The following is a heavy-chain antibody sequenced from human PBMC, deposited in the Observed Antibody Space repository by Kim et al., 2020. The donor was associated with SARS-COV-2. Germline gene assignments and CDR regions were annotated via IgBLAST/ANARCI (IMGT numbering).Heavy chain of an antibody. V-gene: IGHV3-48*02. CDR1: GFTFSSYS. CDR2: ISGSSSIV. J-gene: IGHJ6*02. D-gene: IGHD2-2*01. CDR3: ARALPPYCSSTSCYGSHARGMDV. Sequence: GGSLRLSCAASGFTFSSYSMNWVRQAPGKGLEWVSYISGSSSIVYYADSVKGRFTISRDNAKNSLYLQMKSLRDEDTAVYYCARALPPYCSSTSCYGSHARGMDVWGQGTTVTVSS.